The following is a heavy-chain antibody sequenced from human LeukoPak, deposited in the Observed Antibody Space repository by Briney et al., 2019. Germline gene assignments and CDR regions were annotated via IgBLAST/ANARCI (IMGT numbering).Heavy chain of an antibody. CDR2: IKSKTDGGTT. Sequence: GGSLRLSCAASGFTFSNAWMCWVRQAPGKGLEWVGRIKSKTDGGTTDYAAPVKGRFTISRDDSKNTLYLQMNSLKTEDTAVYYCTTDQVGSSWPYYFDYWGQGTLVTVSS. J-gene: IGHJ4*02. D-gene: IGHD6-13*01. CDR1: GFTFSNAW. CDR3: TTDQVGSSWPYYFDY. V-gene: IGHV3-15*01.